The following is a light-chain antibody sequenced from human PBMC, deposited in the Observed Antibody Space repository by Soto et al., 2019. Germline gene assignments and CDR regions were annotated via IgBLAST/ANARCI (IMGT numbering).Light chain of an antibody. Sequence: EIVLPQSPGTLSLSPGERATLSCRASQSVSSSYLAWYQQKPGQAPRLLIYGASSSATAIPDSFSGSGSGTAFTLTISRLEPEDFAVYYCQQYGSSPQTFGQGTKVEI. CDR1: QSVSSSY. J-gene: IGKJ1*01. CDR3: QQYGSSPQT. V-gene: IGKV3-20*01. CDR2: GAS.